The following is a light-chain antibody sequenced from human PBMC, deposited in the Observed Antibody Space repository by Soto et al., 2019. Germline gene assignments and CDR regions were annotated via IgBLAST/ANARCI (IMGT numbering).Light chain of an antibody. V-gene: IGKV3-15*01. Sequence: EVVTTQSPATRSVSPGERATLSCRASQGLGTNLAWYQQRPGQAPRILIYAASPRDTGVPGVFSGSGSGTEFTLTISSLQSEDFAVDYCQQYNHLTLTFGGGTKVDIK. CDR2: AAS. CDR3: QQYNHLTLT. CDR1: QGLGTN. J-gene: IGKJ4*01.